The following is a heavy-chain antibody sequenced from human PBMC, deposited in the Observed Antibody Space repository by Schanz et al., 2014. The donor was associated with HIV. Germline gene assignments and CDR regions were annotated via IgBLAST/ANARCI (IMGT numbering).Heavy chain of an antibody. CDR1: GGTFSSHA. CDR2: IIPVFSTS. CDR3: STAGGSGARRYSGVFED. Sequence: QVQLVQSGAEVKKPGSSVKVSCKTTGGTFSSHAINWVRQAPGQGLEWIAGIIPVFSTSNYAQKFQGRVTVTADESTSTVYMELHSLRSDDTAIYYCSTAGGSGARRYSGVFEDWGQGTLVSVSS. D-gene: IGHD3-9*01. V-gene: IGHV1-69*01. J-gene: IGHJ4*02.